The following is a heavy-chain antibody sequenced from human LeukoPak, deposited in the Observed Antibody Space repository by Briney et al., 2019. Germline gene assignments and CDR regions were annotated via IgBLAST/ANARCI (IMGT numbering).Heavy chain of an antibody. CDR3: GRNGPRSGYDLGHFDY. CDR2: IYTTGRT. J-gene: IGHJ4*02. D-gene: IGHD5-12*01. Sequence: SETLSLTCTVSGDSISIYYWSWIRQPAGKGLEWIGRIYTTGRTDYNPSLKSRVTMSVDTSKNQFSLKLSSVTAADTAVYYCGRNGPRSGYDLGHFDYLGQGTLVTASS. CDR1: GDSISIYY. V-gene: IGHV4-4*07.